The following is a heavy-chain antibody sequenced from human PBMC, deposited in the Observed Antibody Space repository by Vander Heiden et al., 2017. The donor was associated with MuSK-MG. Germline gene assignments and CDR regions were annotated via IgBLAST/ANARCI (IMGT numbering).Heavy chain of an antibody. CDR2: IIPILGIT. J-gene: IGHJ4*02. D-gene: IGHD5-12*01. CDR1: GGTFSSSA. V-gene: IGHV1-69*04. Sequence: QVQLVQSGAAVTKPGSSVKVSCRSSGGTFSSSAISWVGQAPGQGLEWMGRIIPILGITNYAQRFQGRLTLSADKSTRTVYMELSSLRSEDTAVYYCARDEGARATPDYWGQGTLVTVSS. CDR3: ARDEGARATPDY.